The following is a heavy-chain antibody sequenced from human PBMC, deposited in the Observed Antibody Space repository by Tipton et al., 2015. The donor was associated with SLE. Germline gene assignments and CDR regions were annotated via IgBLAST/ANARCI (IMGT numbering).Heavy chain of an antibody. D-gene: IGHD7-27*01. J-gene: IGHJ4*02. CDR3: ASIGSLVWGGDY. Sequence: SLRLSCAASGFTFNNYGMHWVRQAPGKGLEWVAVLSYDGSNKYYADSVKGRFTISRDNSKNTLYLQMNSLRAEDTAVYYCASIGSLVWGGDYWGQGTLVTVSS. V-gene: IGHV3-30*19. CDR2: LSYDGSNK. CDR1: GFTFNNYG.